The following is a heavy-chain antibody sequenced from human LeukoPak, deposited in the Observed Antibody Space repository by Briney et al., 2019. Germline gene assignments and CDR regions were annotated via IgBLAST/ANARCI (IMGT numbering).Heavy chain of an antibody. CDR1: GFTFSSYG. V-gene: IGHV3-30*02. CDR3: AKDPAIQRENWFDP. Sequence: GGSLRLSCAASGFTFSSYGMHWVRQAPGKGLEWVAFIRYDGSNKYYADSVKGRFTISRDNSKNTLYLQMNSLRAEDTAVYYCAKDPAIQRENWFDPWGQGTLVTVSS. J-gene: IGHJ5*02. CDR2: IRYDGSNK. D-gene: IGHD5-18*01.